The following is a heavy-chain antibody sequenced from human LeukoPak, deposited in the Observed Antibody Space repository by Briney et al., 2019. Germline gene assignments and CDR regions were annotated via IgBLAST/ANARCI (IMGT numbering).Heavy chain of an antibody. J-gene: IGHJ5*02. D-gene: IGHD3-22*01. CDR1: GGTFSSYA. CDR3: ARELPYYYDSRGFDP. Sequence: SVKVSCKASGGTFSSYAISWVRQAPGQGLEWMGGIIPIFGTANYAQKFQGRVTITADESTSTAYMELSSLRSEDTAAYYCARELPYYYDSRGFDPWGQGTLVTVSS. V-gene: IGHV1-69*13. CDR2: IIPIFGTA.